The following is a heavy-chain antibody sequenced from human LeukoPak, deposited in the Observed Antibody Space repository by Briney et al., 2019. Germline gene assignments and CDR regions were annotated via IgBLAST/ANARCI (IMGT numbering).Heavy chain of an antibody. CDR1: GGSISSYY. J-gene: IGHJ3*02. CDR3: ARGLVTMVRGVRPNDAFDI. CDR2: IYTSGST. D-gene: IGHD3-10*01. Sequence: SETLSLTCTVSGGSISSYYWSWIRQPAGKGLEWIGRIYTSGSTNYNPSLKSRVTMSVDTSKNQFSLKLSSVTAADTAVYYCARGLVTMVRGVRPNDAFDIWGRGTMVTVSS. V-gene: IGHV4-4*07.